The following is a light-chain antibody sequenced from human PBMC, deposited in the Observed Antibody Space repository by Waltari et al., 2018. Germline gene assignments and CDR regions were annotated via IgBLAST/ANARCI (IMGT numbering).Light chain of an antibody. CDR1: GSAAGASES. V-gene: IGLV2-14*03. J-gene: IGLJ2*01. CDR2: DVT. CDR3: SSQTLDGLVL. Sequence: QSALTQPASVSGSPGQSITISCSGLGSAAGASESVSWHQHHPDKAPQVIIYDVTHRPSGVSHRFSASKSANTASLTISRLQPEDEADYYCSSQTLDGLVLFGGGTRLTVL.